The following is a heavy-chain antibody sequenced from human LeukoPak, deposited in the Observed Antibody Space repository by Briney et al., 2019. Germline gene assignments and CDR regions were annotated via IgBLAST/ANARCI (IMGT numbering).Heavy chain of an antibody. J-gene: IGHJ4*02. D-gene: IGHD2-2*01. CDR2: IYYSGST. V-gene: IGHV4-31*03. CDR1: GGSISSGGYY. CDR3: ARSRGGYCSSTSCSRLDY. Sequence: SQTLSLTCTVSGGSISSGGYYWNWIRQHPGKGLEWIGYIYYSGSTYYNPSLKSRVTISVDTSKNQFSLKLSSVTAADTAVYYCARSRGGYCSSTSCSRLDYWGQGTLVTVSS.